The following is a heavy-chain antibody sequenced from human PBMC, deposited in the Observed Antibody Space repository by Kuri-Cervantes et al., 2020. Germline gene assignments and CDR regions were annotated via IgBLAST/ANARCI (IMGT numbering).Heavy chain of an antibody. CDR3: ARDLYCDSSAYPTAGYYYYYMDV. D-gene: IGHD2/OR15-2a*01. CDR1: GFNFSYAW. J-gene: IGHJ6*03. CDR2: IKSKTEGGTA. V-gene: IGHV3-15*01. Sequence: GESLKISCATSGFNFSYAWMTWVRQAPGKGLEWVGRIKSKTEGGTADYAAPVKGRFTISRDDSKSITYLQMNSLRAEDTAVYYCARDLYCDSSAYPTAGYYYYYMDVWGKGTTVTVSS.